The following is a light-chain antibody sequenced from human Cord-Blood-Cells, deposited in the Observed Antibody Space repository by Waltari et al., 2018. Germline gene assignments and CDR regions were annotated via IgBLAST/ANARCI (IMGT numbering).Light chain of an antibody. CDR2: GKN. CDR1: SLRSYY. Sequence: SSELTQDPAVSVALGQTVRITCQGDSLRSYYASWYQQKPGQAALLVIYGKNNRPSGIPDRFSGSSSGNTASLTITGAQAEDEADYYCNSRDSSGNHWVFGGGTKLTVL. V-gene: IGLV3-19*01. J-gene: IGLJ3*02. CDR3: NSRDSSGNHWV.